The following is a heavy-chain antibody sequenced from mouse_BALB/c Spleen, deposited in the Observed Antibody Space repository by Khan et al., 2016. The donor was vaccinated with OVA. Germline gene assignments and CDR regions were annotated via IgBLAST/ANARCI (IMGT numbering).Heavy chain of an antibody. Sequence: EVELVESGGGLVQPGGSRKLSCAASGFTFSDYGMAWVRQGPGKGPEWVAFISTLAYSVYYADTVTGRFTVSRENAKNTLYLEMSSLRSEDTAFYYCASVYYTSYEEIGVLDYWGQGTTLTVSS. CDR3: ASVYYTSYEEIGVLDY. CDR1: GFTFSDYG. CDR2: ISTLAYSV. D-gene: IGHD2-5*01. V-gene: IGHV5-15*02. J-gene: IGHJ2*01.